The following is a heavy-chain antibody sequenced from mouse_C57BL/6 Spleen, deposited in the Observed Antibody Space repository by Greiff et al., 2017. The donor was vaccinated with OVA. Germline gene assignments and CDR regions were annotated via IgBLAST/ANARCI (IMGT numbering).Heavy chain of an antibody. Sequence: EVHLVESGGGLVKPGGSLKLSCAASGFTFSSYAMSWVRQTTGKRLEWVATISDGCGSTYYPDNVKGRFTISRDNAKNNLYLQMSHLKSEDTAMYDCARGRTGKDYWGQGTTLTVSS. CDR3: ARGRTGKDY. V-gene: IGHV5-4*01. D-gene: IGHD4-1*01. J-gene: IGHJ2*01. CDR2: ISDGCGST. CDR1: GFTFSSYA.